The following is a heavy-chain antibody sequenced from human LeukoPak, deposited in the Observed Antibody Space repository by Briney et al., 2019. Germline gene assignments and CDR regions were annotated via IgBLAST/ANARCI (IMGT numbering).Heavy chain of an antibody. D-gene: IGHD3-10*01. J-gene: IGHJ4*02. Sequence: PGGSLRLSCAASGFTFSSYSMHWVRQAPGKGLVWVSHINSDGSSTHYVDSVKGRFTISRDNAKNTLYLQMNSLRPEDTAVYYCATELREGYWGQGTLVTVSS. CDR3: ATELREGY. CDR1: GFTFSSYS. CDR2: INSDGSST. V-gene: IGHV3-74*01.